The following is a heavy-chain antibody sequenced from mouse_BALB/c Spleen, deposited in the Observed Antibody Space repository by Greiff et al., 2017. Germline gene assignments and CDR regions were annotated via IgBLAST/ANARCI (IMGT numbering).Heavy chain of an antibody. Sequence: VQLKQSGAELMKPGASVKISCKATGYTFSSYWIEWVKQRPGHGLEWIGEILPGSGSTNYNEKFKGKATFTADTSSNTAYMQLSSLTSEDSAVYYCARGYGYNYYAMDYWGQGTSVTVSS. CDR3: ARGYGYNYYAMDY. V-gene: IGHV1-9*01. CDR2: ILPGSGST. D-gene: IGHD1-2*01. CDR1: GYTFSSYW. J-gene: IGHJ4*01.